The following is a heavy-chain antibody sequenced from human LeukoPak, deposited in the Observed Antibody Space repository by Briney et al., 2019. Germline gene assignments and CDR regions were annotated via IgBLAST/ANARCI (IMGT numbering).Heavy chain of an antibody. J-gene: IGHJ4*02. CDR1: GFSFTSYW. D-gene: IGHD7-27*01. Sequence: GESLKISCKGSGFSFTSYWIGWVRQMPGKGLEWMGIIYPSDSDTTYSPSFQGQVTISADKSISTAYLQWSGLKASDTAIYYCARRELGILYYFDYWGQGTLVTVSS. CDR2: IYPSDSDT. V-gene: IGHV5-51*01. CDR3: ARRELGILYYFDY.